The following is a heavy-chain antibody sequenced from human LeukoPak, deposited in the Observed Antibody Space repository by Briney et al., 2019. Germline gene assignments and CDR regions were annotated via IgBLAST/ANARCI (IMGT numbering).Heavy chain of an antibody. CDR1: GFTVSSNY. V-gene: IGHV3-53*01. J-gene: IGHJ4*02. CDR3: AKEPFGVYQLLFAD. D-gene: IGHD2-2*01. Sequence: HTGGSLRLSCAASGFTVSSNYMSWVRQAPGKGLEWVSVIYSGGSTYYADSVKGRFTISRDNSKNTLYLQMNSLRAEDTAVYYCAKEPFGVYQLLFADWGQGTLVTVSS. CDR2: IYSGGST.